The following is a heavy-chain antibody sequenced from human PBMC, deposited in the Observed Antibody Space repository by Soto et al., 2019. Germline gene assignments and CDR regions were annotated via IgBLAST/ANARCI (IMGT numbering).Heavy chain of an antibody. CDR2: ISGSGGST. CDR3: AKTGPNYDFWSGYVYSDYYYYMDV. V-gene: IGHV3-23*01. J-gene: IGHJ6*03. CDR1: GFTFSSYA. D-gene: IGHD3-3*01. Sequence: GGSLRLSCAASGFTFSSYAMSWVRQAPGKGLEWVSAISGSGGSTYYADSVKGRFTISRDNSKNTLYLQMNSLRAEDTAVYYCAKTGPNYDFWSGYVYSDYYYYMDVWGKGTTVTVSS.